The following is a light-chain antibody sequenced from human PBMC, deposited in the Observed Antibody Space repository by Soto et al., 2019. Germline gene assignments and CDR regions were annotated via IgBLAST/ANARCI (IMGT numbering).Light chain of an antibody. CDR2: LEGSGSY. Sequence: QPVLTQSSSASASLGSSVKLTCTLSSGHSSFIIAWHQQQPGTAPRYLMKLEGSGSYNTGSGVPDRFSGSSSGADRYLTISDLQFEDEADYYCETWDSNTRVFGGGTKLTVL. J-gene: IGLJ3*02. CDR1: SGHSSFI. V-gene: IGLV4-60*02. CDR3: ETWDSNTRV.